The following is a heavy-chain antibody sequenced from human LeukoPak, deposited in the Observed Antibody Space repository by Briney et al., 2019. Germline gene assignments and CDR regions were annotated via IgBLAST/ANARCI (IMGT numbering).Heavy chain of an antibody. CDR3: AKASSGSYFLIGY. D-gene: IGHD1-26*01. CDR2: ISWDGGST. V-gene: IGHV3-43D*04. CDR1: GFTFDDYA. Sequence: QPGXXLRLSCAASGFTFDDYAMHWVRHAPGKGLEWVSLISWDGGSTYYADCVKGRFTISRDKSKNSLYLQMNSLRAEDTALYYCAKASSGSYFLIGYWGQGTLVTVSS. J-gene: IGHJ4*02.